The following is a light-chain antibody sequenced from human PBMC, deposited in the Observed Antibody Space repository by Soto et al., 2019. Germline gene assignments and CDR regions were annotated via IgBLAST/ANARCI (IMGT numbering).Light chain of an antibody. CDR1: QSISSW. CDR3: QQYNSYS. Sequence: DIQMTQSPSTLSASVGDRVTITCRASQSISSWLAWYQQKPGKAPKLLIYKAASLESGAPSRFSGSGSGTEFTLTISSLQPDDFATYYCQQYNSYSFGPGTKVDIK. J-gene: IGKJ3*01. V-gene: IGKV1-5*03. CDR2: KAA.